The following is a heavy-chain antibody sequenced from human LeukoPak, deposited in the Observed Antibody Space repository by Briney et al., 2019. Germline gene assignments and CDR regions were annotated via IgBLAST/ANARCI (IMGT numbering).Heavy chain of an antibody. CDR2: IYPGDSDT. CDR3: ARFSPRDYDFWSGYYQNFDY. V-gene: IGHV5-51*01. Sequence: GESLKISCKGSGYSFTSYWIGWVRQMPGKGLEWMGIIYPGDSDTRYSPSFQGQVTTSADKSISTAYLQWSSLKASDTAMYYCARFSPRDYDFWSGYYQNFDYWGQGTLVTVSS. J-gene: IGHJ4*02. CDR1: GYSFTSYW. D-gene: IGHD3-3*01.